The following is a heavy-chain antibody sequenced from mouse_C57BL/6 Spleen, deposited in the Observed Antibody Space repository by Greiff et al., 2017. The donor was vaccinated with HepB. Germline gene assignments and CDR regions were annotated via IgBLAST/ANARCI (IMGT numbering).Heavy chain of an antibody. CDR2: IYPRSGNT. CDR3: ARGITTEARFAY. V-gene: IGHV1-81*01. D-gene: IGHD1-1*01. J-gene: IGHJ3*01. Sequence: QVQLKESGAELARPGASVKLSCKASGYTFTSYGISWVKQRTGQGLEWIGEIYPRSGNTYYNEKFKGKATLTADKSSSTAYMELRSLTSEDSAVYFCARGITTEARFAYWGQGTLVTVSA. CDR1: GYTFTSYG.